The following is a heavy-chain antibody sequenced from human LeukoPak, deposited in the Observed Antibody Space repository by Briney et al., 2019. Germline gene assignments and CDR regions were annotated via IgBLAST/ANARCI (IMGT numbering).Heavy chain of an antibody. V-gene: IGHV3-48*01. J-gene: IGHJ4*02. CDR2: ISSSSSTI. Sequence: GGSLRLSCAASGFTFSSYSMNWVRQAPGKGLEWVSYISSSSSTIYYADSVKGRFTISRDNAKNSLYLQMNSLRAEDTAVYYCARVQSSSWAATFDYWGQGTLVTVSS. CDR1: GFTFSSYS. D-gene: IGHD6-13*01. CDR3: ARVQSSSWAATFDY.